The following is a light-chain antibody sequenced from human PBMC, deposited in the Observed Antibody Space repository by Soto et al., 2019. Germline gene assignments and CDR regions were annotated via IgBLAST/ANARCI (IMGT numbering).Light chain of an antibody. Sequence: DIPMTQSPSTLSASVGDRVTITCRARQNISSGMACYQQKPGKAPRLLIYQEYSLESWAPSRFSGSRSGTEFTLTTSSLQPDDFATYYCQQYNSYSRRFGQGTKGEIK. J-gene: IGKJ1*01. CDR3: QQYNSYSRR. V-gene: IGKV1-5*03. CDR1: QNISSG. CDR2: QEY.